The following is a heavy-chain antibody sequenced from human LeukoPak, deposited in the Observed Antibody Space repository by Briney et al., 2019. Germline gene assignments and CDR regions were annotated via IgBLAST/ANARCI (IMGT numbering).Heavy chain of an antibody. CDR3: AKDFRIGYSAHFDY. CDR2: ISGTTSGT. J-gene: IGHJ4*02. Sequence: GGSLRLSCAASGFTFSTCAMSWVRQAPGKGLEWVSGISGTTSGTYYADSVKGRFSISRDNSKNTLYLQMDSLRGEDTAVYYCAKDFRIGYSAHFDYWGQGALVTVSS. CDR1: GFTFSTCA. D-gene: IGHD2-21*01. V-gene: IGHV3-23*01.